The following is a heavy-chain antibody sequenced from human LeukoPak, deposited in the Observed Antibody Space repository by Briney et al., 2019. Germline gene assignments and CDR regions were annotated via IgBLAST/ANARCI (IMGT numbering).Heavy chain of an antibody. CDR3: VGSGSYYWDFDY. Sequence: PGGSLRLSCAASGFTFSSYAMHWVRQAPGKGLEWVAVISYDGSNKYYADSVKGRFTISRDNSKSTLYLQMNSLRAEDTAVYYCVGSGSYYWDFDYWGQGTLVTVSS. D-gene: IGHD3-10*01. CDR2: ISYDGSNK. V-gene: IGHV3-30-3*01. CDR1: GFTFSSYA. J-gene: IGHJ4*02.